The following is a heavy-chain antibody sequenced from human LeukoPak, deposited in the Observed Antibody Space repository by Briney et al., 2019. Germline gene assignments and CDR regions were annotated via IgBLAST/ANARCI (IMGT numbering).Heavy chain of an antibody. J-gene: IGHJ4*02. D-gene: IGHD6-19*01. Sequence: GGSLRLSCAASGFTVSSNYISWVRQAPGKGLEWVSVIYSGGSTYYADSVKGRFTISRDYSKNTLYLQMNSLRAEDTAVYYCTTLAYSSGWYFDYWGQGTLVTVSS. CDR1: GFTVSSNY. CDR2: IYSGGST. V-gene: IGHV3-66*01. CDR3: TTLAYSSGWYFDY.